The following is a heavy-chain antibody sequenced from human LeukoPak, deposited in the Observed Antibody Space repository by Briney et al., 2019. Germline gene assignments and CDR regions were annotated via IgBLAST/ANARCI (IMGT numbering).Heavy chain of an antibody. CDR2: INHSGST. V-gene: IGHV4-34*01. Sequence: SETLSLTCAVYGGSFSGYYWSWIRQPPGKGLEWIGEINHSGSTNYSPSLKSRVTISVDTSKKQFSLNLSSVTAADTAVYYCARGGDGYNCHNWYFDLWGRGTLVTVSS. CDR1: GGSFSGYY. CDR3: ARGGDGYNCHNWYFDL. J-gene: IGHJ2*01. D-gene: IGHD5-24*01.